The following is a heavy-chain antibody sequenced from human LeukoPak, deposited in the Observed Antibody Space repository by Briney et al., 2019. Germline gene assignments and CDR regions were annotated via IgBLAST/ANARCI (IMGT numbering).Heavy chain of an antibody. CDR1: GGTFSSYA. Sequence: SVKVSCKASGGTFSSYAISWVRQAPGQGLEWMGRIIPIFGTANYAQKFQGRVTITTDESTSTAYMELSSLGSEDTAVYYCASLYYDILTGYRAYYMDVWGKGTTVTVSS. V-gene: IGHV1-69*05. CDR2: IIPIFGTA. D-gene: IGHD3-9*01. J-gene: IGHJ6*03. CDR3: ASLYYDILTGYRAYYMDV.